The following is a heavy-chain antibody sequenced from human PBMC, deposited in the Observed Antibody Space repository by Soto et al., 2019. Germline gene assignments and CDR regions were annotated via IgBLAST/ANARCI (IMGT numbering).Heavy chain of an antibody. CDR2: IIPIFGTA. CDR1: GGTFSSYA. Sequence: QVQLVQSGAEVKKPGSSVKVSCKASGGTFSSYAISWVRQAPGQGLEWMGGIIPIFGTANYAQKFKGRVTITADKSTSTAYMELSSLRSEDTAVYYCARLYDVHNPLYYYGMDVWGQGTTVTVSS. J-gene: IGHJ6*02. D-gene: IGHD3-16*01. V-gene: IGHV1-69*06. CDR3: ARLYDVHNPLYYYGMDV.